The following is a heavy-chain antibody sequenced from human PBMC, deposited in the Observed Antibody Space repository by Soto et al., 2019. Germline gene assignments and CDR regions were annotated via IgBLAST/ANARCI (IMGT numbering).Heavy chain of an antibody. CDR1: GYTFSDYY. CDR3: AREPATAKPEGVDF. V-gene: IGHV1-2*02. CDR2: INPNSGGT. J-gene: IGHJ4*02. D-gene: IGHD1-1*01. Sequence: GASLKVSCKASGYTFSDYYIHGVRQAPGQGLGWMGWINPNSGGTKYAPKFQGGRTMTRGPSITTAYMELSRLRSGDTAVYYCAREPATAKPEGVDFWGQGTLVPVSS.